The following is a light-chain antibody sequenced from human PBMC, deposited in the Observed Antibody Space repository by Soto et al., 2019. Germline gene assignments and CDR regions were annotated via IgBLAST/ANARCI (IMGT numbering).Light chain of an antibody. CDR1: YSNIGAGYE. CDR3: QSFDNSVSGSGV. V-gene: IGLV1-40*01. Sequence: QSELTQPPSVSGAQGQRVTISCTGSYSNIGAGYEVHWYQQVPGSAPKLLVSGHNNRPAGVPDRFFGSKSGSSASLTIIGLQAEDEADYYCQSFDNSVSGSGVFGGGTKLTVL. CDR2: GHN. J-gene: IGLJ3*02.